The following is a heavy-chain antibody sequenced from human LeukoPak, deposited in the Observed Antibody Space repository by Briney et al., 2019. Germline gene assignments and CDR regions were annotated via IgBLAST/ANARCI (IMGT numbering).Heavy chain of an antibody. CDR2: ISGSGDIT. CDR1: GFTFSTYT. CDR3: ARDGANRGIYFDY. V-gene: IGHV3-23*01. J-gene: IGHJ4*02. D-gene: IGHD7-27*01. Sequence: GGSLRLSCAASGFTFSTYTMNWVRQAPGKGLEWGSSISGSGDITYYADSVKGRFTLSRDNSKNTLYLQMNSLRAEDTAVYYCARDGANRGIYFDYWGQGTLVTVSS.